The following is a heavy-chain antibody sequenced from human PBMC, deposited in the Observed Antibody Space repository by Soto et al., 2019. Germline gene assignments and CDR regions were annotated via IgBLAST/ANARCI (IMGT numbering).Heavy chain of an antibody. V-gene: IGHV3-74*01. D-gene: IGHD5-12*01. CDR3: VNGGYTGAGIYYFDS. J-gene: IGHJ4*02. CDR2: INSGGTTT. CDR1: GFTFSNSW. Sequence: EVQLVESGGGLVQPGGSLRLSCAASGFTFSNSWIHWVRQAPGKGLVWVSRINSGGTTTNYADSVKGRFTISRDNAKNTLYLQLNSLRVEATAVYYCVNGGYTGAGIYYFDSWGQGTLVTVSS.